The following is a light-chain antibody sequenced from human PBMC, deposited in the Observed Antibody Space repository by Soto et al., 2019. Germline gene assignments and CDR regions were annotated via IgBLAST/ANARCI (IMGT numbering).Light chain of an antibody. CDR2: GAS. J-gene: IGKJ1*01. CDR1: QSVSSN. CDR3: QQYNNWPRT. V-gene: IGKV3-15*01. Sequence: IVMTQSLASLSVSPWERATLSCRASQSVSSNLAWYQQKPGQAPRLLIYGASTRATGIPARFSGSGSGTEFTLTISSLQSEDFAVYYCQQYNNWPRTFGQGTKVDIK.